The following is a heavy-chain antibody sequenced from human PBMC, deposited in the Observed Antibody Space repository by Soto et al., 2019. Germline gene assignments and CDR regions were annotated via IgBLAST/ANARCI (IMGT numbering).Heavy chain of an antibody. V-gene: IGHV1-2*02. Sequence: QVQLVQSGAEVKKPGASVNVSCEASGYTFTGSSIHWVRQAPGQGLEWMGYINPNSGDTIFAQKFQGRVTMTRDTSISTAYMELSRVASDDTAVYYCARDREVTMVRGVTIFDYWGQGTLVTVSS. J-gene: IGHJ4*02. CDR1: GYTFTGSS. D-gene: IGHD3-10*01. CDR3: ARDREVTMVRGVTIFDY. CDR2: INPNSGDT.